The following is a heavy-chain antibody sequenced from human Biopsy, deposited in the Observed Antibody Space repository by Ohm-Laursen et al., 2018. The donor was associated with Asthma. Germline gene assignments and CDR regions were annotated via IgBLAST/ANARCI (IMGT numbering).Heavy chain of an antibody. CDR1: GGSFSSGSYY. D-gene: IGHD2-15*01. V-gene: IGHV4-61*01. CDR2: ISYSGST. J-gene: IGHJ2*01. CDR3: ARVPTTLRYFDL. Sequence: PSQTLSLTCTVSGGSFSSGSYYWSWIRQPPGKGLAWVSYISYSGSTDYNPSLKSRLTISMDTSKNQFSLKLSSVTAADTAVYYCARVPTTLRYFDLWGRGTLVTVSS.